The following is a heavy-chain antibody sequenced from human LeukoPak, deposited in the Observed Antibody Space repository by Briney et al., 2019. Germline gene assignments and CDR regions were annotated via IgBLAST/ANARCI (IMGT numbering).Heavy chain of an antibody. V-gene: IGHV3-23*01. CDR3: APMDY. CDR2: ISGSGGST. J-gene: IGHJ4*02. CDR1: GFTFSSYA. Sequence: GGSLTLSCAASGFTFSSYAMSWVRQAPGKGLEWVSAISGSGGSTYSADSVKGRFTISRDNSKNTLYLQMNSLRAENTAVDVGAPMDYWGQGTLVTVSS.